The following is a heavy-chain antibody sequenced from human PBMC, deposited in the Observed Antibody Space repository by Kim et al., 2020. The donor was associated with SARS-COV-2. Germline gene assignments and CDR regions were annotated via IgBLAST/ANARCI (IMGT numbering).Heavy chain of an antibody. CDR3: AKDISPLRRCFDWVWGSMGGLTDEHYYYGMVV. CDR1: GFTFDDYA. Sequence: GGSLRLSCAASGFTFDDYAMHWVRQAPGKGLEWVSLISGDGGSTYYADSVKGRFTISRDNSKNSLYLQMNSLRTEDTALYYCAKDISPLRRCFDWVWGSMGGLTDEHYYYGMVVWGEGTPGTVSS. CDR2: ISGDGGST. D-gene: IGHD3-9*01. J-gene: IGHJ6*04. V-gene: IGHV3-43*02.